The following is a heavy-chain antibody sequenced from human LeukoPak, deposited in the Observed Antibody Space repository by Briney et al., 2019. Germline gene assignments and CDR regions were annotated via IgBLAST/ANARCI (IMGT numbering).Heavy chain of an antibody. Sequence: SETLSLTCAVYGGSFSGYYWSWIRQPPGKGLEWIGEINHSGSTNYNPSLKSRVTISVDTSKNQFSLKLSSVTAADTAVYYCARRVGTGTTSFWFDPWGQGTLVTVSS. J-gene: IGHJ5*02. CDR1: GGSFSGYY. CDR3: ARRVGTGTTSFWFDP. V-gene: IGHV4-34*01. CDR2: INHSGST. D-gene: IGHD1-1*01.